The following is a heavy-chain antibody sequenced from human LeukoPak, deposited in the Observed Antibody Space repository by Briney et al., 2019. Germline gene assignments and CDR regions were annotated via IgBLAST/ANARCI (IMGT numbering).Heavy chain of an antibody. CDR2: ISSSSSYI. CDR3: ARDLRDTAMAPDYYYYGMDV. Sequence: GSLRLSCAASGFTVSSNYMSWVRQAPGKGLEWVSSISSSSSYIYYADSVKGRFTISRDNAKNSLYLQMNSLRAEDTAVYYCARDLRDTAMAPDYYYYGMDVWGQGTTVTVSS. D-gene: IGHD5-18*01. V-gene: IGHV3-21*01. CDR1: GFTVSSNY. J-gene: IGHJ6*02.